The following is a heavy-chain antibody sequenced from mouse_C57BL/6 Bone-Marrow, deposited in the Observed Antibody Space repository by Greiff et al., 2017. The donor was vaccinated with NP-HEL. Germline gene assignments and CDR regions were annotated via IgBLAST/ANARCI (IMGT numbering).Heavy chain of an antibody. Sequence: QVQLKESGAELVKPGASVKISCKASGYAFSSYWMNWVKQRPGKGLEWIGQIYPGVGDTNYNGKFKGKATLTADKSSSTAFMQLSSLTSEDSAVCFCARYYGSSYYCDYWGQGTTRTGSS. J-gene: IGHJ2*01. CDR2: IYPGVGDT. CDR1: GYAFSSYW. CDR3: ARYYGSSYYCDY. V-gene: IGHV1-80*01. D-gene: IGHD1-1*01.